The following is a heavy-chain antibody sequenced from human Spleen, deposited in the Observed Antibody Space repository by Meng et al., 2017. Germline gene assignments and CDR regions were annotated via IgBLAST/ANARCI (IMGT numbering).Heavy chain of an antibody. V-gene: IGHV4-38-2*01. D-gene: IGHD3-22*01. J-gene: IGHJ4*02. CDR3: ARAPPYYYDSSGYYRPKYYFDY. Sequence: SETLSLTCAVSGYSISSDYYWGWIRQPPGKGLEWIGEINHSGSTNYNPSLKSRVTISVDTSKNQFSLKLSSVTAADTAVYYCARAPPYYYDSSGYYRPKYYFDYWGQGTLVTVSS. CDR1: GYSISSDYY. CDR2: INHSGST.